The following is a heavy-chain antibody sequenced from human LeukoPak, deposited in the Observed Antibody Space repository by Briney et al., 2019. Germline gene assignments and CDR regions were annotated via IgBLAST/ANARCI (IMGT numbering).Heavy chain of an antibody. CDR2: ISGSGGST. V-gene: IGHV3-23*01. D-gene: IGHD6-6*01. J-gene: IGHJ4*02. Sequence: GGSLRLSCAASGFTFSSYGMSWVRQAPGKGLEWVSAISGSGGSTYYADSVKGRFTISRDNAKNSLYLQMNSLRVEDTAIYYCARGGAARPDYWGQGTLVTVSS. CDR3: ARGGAARPDY. CDR1: GFTFSSYG.